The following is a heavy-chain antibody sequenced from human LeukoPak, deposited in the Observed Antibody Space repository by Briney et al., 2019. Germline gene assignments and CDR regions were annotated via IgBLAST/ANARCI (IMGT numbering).Heavy chain of an antibody. J-gene: IGHJ4*02. Sequence: QPGGSLRLSCAASGFTYSHYGMHWVRQAPGKGLEWVAVIWSDGTEKYYADPVKGRFTISRDNSKNMLYLQMNSLRGEDTGVYYCAKDAQRGYDYINSLQQGGMGALVTVSS. CDR2: IWSDGTEK. CDR1: GFTYSHYG. V-gene: IGHV3-33*06. CDR3: AKDAQRGYDYINSLQQ. D-gene: IGHD4-11*01.